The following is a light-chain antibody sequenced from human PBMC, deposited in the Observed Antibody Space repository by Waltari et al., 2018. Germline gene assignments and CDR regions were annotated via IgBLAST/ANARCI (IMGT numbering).Light chain of an antibody. CDR2: GKN. CDR3: NSRDISGNLL. J-gene: IGLJ2*01. Sequence: SSELTQDPAVSVALGQTVRITCQGDSLRSYYTSWYQQKPGQAPVLVIYGKNNRPSGIPDRFSGSSSVNTASLTITGAQAEDEADYYCNSRDISGNLLFGGGTKLTVL. CDR1: SLRSYY. V-gene: IGLV3-19*01.